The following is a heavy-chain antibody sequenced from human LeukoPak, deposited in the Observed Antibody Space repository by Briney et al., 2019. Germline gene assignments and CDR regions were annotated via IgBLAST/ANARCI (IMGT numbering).Heavy chain of an antibody. Sequence: SETLSLTCTVSGGSISSYYWSWIRQPPGKGLEWIGYIYYSGSTNYNPSLKSRVTISVDTSKNQFSLKLSSVTAADTAVYYCARVGAPHIFYFDYWGLGTLVTVSS. CDR1: GGSISSYY. V-gene: IGHV4-59*01. CDR3: ARVGAPHIFYFDY. J-gene: IGHJ4*02. CDR2: IYYSGST.